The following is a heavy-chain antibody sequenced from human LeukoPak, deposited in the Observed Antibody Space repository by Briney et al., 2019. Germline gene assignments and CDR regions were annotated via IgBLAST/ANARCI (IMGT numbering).Heavy chain of an antibody. D-gene: IGHD3-22*01. CDR2: IIPIFGTA. CDR3: ASLPNYYDSSGLDAFDI. CDR1: GGTFSSYA. J-gene: IGHJ3*02. Sequence: VASVKVSCKASGGTFSSYAIRWVRQAPGQGLEWMGGIIPIFGTANYAQKFQGRVTITTDESTSTAYMELSSLRSEDTAVYYCASLPNYYDSSGLDAFDIWGQGTMVTVSS. V-gene: IGHV1-69*05.